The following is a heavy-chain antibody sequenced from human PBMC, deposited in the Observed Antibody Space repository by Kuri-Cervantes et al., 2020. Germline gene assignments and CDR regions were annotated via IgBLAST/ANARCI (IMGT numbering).Heavy chain of an antibody. Sequence: GESLKISCAASGFTFSDYYMSWIRQAPGKGLEWVSYISSSGSTIYYADSVKGRFTISRDNAKNSLYLQMNSLRAEDTAVYYCAKAAWGANDYWGQGTLVTVSS. CDR1: GFTFSDYY. CDR2: ISSSGSTI. CDR3: AKAAWGANDY. D-gene: IGHD3-16*01. J-gene: IGHJ4*02. V-gene: IGHV3-11*04.